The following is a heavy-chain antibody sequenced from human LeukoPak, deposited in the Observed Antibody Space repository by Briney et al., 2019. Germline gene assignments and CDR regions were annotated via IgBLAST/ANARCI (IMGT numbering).Heavy chain of an antibody. D-gene: IGHD6-25*01. V-gene: IGHV1-2*02. CDR3: ARGGAQRWHEFDY. CDR2: INPNSGDT. J-gene: IGHJ4*02. CDR1: AYSFTDYY. Sequence: ASVKISCKASAYSFTDYYMHWVRQAPGLGLEWMGWINPNSGDTNYAQKFQGRVTMTRDTSISTAYMEVSRLRSDDTAVYYCARGGAQRWHEFDYWGQGTLVTVSS.